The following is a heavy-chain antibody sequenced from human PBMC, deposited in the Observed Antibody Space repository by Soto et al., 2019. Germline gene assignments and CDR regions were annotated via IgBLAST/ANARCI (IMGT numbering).Heavy chain of an antibody. D-gene: IGHD6-6*01. CDR3: ARVGSIAALPY. Sequence: ASVKVSFKASGYTFTSYYMHWVRQAPGQGLEWMGIINPSGGSTSYAQKFQGRVTMTRDTSTSTVYMELSSLRSEDTAVYYCARVGSIAALPYWGQGTLVTVSS. J-gene: IGHJ4*02. CDR2: INPSGGST. V-gene: IGHV1-46*01. CDR1: GYTFTSYY.